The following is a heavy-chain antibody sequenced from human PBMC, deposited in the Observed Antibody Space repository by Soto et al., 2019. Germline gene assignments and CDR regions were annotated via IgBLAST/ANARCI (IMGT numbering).Heavy chain of an antibody. CDR2: ISGSGGGT. Sequence: PGGSLRLSCAASGFTFSSYAMSWVRQAPGKGLEWVSSISGSGGGTYYADSVKGRFTISRDNAKNSLYLQMNSLRAEDTAVYYCARVRRHIVVVTARRHYYYGMDVWGQGTTVTVSS. J-gene: IGHJ6*02. V-gene: IGHV3-23*01. CDR1: GFTFSSYA. D-gene: IGHD2-21*02. CDR3: ARVRRHIVVVTARRHYYYGMDV.